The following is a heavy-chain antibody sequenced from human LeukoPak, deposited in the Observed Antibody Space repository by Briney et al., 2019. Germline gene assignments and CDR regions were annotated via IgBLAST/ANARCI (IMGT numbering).Heavy chain of an antibody. Sequence: SETLSLTCAVYGGSLSGYYWSWIRQPPGKGLEWIGEINHSGSTNYNTSLKSRVTISVDTSKQQFSLKLRSVTAADTAVYYCARGGYDFWSRYAFDIWGQGTMVTVSS. V-gene: IGHV4-34*01. D-gene: IGHD3-3*01. CDR3: ARGGYDFWSRYAFDI. CDR2: INHSGST. CDR1: GGSLSGYY. J-gene: IGHJ3*02.